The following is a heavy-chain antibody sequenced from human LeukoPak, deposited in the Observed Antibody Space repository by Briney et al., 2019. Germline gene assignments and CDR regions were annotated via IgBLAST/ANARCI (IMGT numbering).Heavy chain of an antibody. J-gene: IGHJ5*02. CDR1: GYTFTGYY. CDR2: INPNSGGT. Sequence: GASVKVSCKASGYTFTGYYMHWVRQAPGQGLEWMGWINPNSGGTNYAQKFQGRVTMTRDTSISTAYMELSRLRSDDTAVYYCAREQARRYCSSTSCYLDNWFDPWGQGTLVTVSS. CDR3: AREQARRYCSSTSCYLDNWFDP. D-gene: IGHD2-2*01. V-gene: IGHV1-2*02.